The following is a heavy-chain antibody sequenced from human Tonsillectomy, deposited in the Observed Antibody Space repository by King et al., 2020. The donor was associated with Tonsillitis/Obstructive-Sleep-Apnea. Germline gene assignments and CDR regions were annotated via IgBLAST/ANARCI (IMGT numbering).Heavy chain of an antibody. D-gene: IGHD2-2*01. CDR1: GGSISSYY. CDR3: ARDRVHCSSTSCYGNAFDI. V-gene: IGHV4-59*01. CDR2: IYYSGST. J-gene: IGHJ3*02. Sequence: QLQESGPGLVKPSETLSLTCTVSGGSISSYYWSWIRQPPGKGLEWIGSIYYSGSTNYNPSLKSRVTISVETSKNQFSLKLSSVTAADTAGYYCARDRVHCSSTSCYGNAFDIWGQGTMVTVSS.